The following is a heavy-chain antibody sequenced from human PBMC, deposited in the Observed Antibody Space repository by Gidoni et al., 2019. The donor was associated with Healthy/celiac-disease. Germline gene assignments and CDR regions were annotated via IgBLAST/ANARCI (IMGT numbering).Heavy chain of an antibody. CDR3: ARVRGGGIAPPRRTRAEYFQH. Sequence: QVQLQQWGAGLLKPSETLSLTCAVYGGSFSGYYWRWIRQPPGKGLEWIGEINHSGSTNYNPSLKSRVTISVDTSKNQFSLKLSSVTAADTAVYYCARVRGGGIAPPRRTRAEYFQHWGQGTLVTVSS. V-gene: IGHV4-34*01. J-gene: IGHJ1*01. CDR1: GGSFSGYY. D-gene: IGHD6-13*01. CDR2: INHSGST.